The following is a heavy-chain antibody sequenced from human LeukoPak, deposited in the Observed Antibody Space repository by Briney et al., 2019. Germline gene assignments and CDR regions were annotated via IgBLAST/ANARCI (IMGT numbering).Heavy chain of an antibody. D-gene: IGHD3-10*01. CDR2: IYYSGST. J-gene: IGHJ6*02. CDR3: AGDLGLVRGVPSYYYYGMDV. V-gene: IGHV4-59*01. Sequence: PSETLSLTCTVSGGSISSYYWSWIRQPPGKGLEWIGYIYYSGSTNYNPSLKSRVTISVDTSKNQFSLKLSSVTAADTAVYYCAGDLGLVRGVPSYYYYGMDVWGQGTTVTVSS. CDR1: GGSISSYY.